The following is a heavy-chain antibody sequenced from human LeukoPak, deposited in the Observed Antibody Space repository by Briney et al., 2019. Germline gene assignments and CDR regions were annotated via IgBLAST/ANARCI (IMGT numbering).Heavy chain of an antibody. D-gene: IGHD3-10*01. CDR3: ARAPMIRGVLRTFDS. V-gene: IGHV4-39*07. J-gene: IGHJ4*02. CDR2: IYYTGNT. CDR1: GGSISSSYYY. Sequence: SETLSLTCTVSGGSISSSYYYWGWIRQPPGKGLEWIGSIYYTGNTYYNPSLKSRVTISVDTSKNQFSLKLSSVTAADTAVYYCARAPMIRGVLRTFDSWGQGTLVTVSS.